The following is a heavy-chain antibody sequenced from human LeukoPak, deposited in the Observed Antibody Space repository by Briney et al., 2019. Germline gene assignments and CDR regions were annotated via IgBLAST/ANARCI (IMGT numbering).Heavy chain of an antibody. Sequence: SETLSLTCTVSGGSISTYYWSWIRQPPGKGLEWIGYIYYSGSTSYNPSLKSPVTISIDTSKSQFSLKLSSVTAADTAVYYCARRPITAYYFDDWGQGTLVTVSS. V-gene: IGHV4-59*08. CDR3: ARRPITAYYFDD. CDR2: IYYSGST. J-gene: IGHJ4*02. CDR1: GGSISTYY. D-gene: IGHD3-10*01.